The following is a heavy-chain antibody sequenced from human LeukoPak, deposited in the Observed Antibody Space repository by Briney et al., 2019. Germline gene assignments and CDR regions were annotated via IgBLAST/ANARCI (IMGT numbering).Heavy chain of an antibody. J-gene: IGHJ3*02. V-gene: IGHV3-21*04. CDR2: ISSSSSYI. CDR3: AAQWLVLGAFDI. D-gene: IGHD6-19*01. Sequence: GGSLRLSCAASAFTFSSYSMNWVRQAPGKGLEWVSSISSSSSYIYYADPVKGRFTISRDNAKNSLYLQMNSLRAEDTAVYYCAAQWLVLGAFDIWGQGTMVTVSS. CDR1: AFTFSSYS.